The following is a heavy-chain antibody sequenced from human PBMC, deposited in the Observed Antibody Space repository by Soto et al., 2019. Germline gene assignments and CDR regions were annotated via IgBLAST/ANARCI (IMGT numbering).Heavy chain of an antibody. V-gene: IGHV4-30-2*01. CDR1: GGSMSSGGYS. CDR2: IYHSGST. J-gene: IGHJ5*02. CDR3: ARGIAARPQWFDP. Sequence: SESLSLTXAVCGGSMSSGGYSWSWIRQPPGKGLEWIGYIYHSGSTYYNPSLKSRVTISVDRSKNQFSLKLSSVTAADTAVYYCARGIAARPQWFDPCGQGTLVTVSS. D-gene: IGHD6-6*01.